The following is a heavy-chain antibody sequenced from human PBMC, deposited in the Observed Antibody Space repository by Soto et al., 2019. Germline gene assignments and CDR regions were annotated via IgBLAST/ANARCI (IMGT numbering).Heavy chain of an antibody. CDR1: GFTFSSYS. CDR3: ARDRDKYCSGGSCYNSYYYYYGMDV. J-gene: IGHJ6*02. Sequence: EVQLVESGGGLVKPGGSLRLSCAASGFTFSSYSMNWVRQAPGKGLEWVSSISSSSSYIYYADSVKGRFTISRDNAKNSLYLQMNSLRAEDTAVYYCARDRDKYCSGGSCYNSYYYYYGMDVWGQGTTVTVSS. V-gene: IGHV3-21*01. CDR2: ISSSSSYI. D-gene: IGHD2-15*01.